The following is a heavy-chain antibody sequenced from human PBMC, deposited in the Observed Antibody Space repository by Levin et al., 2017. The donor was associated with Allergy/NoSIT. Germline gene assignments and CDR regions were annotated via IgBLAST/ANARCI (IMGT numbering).Heavy chain of an antibody. CDR2: INSDGSTT. V-gene: IGHV3-74*01. CDR1: GFTFSSYW. D-gene: IGHD3-3*01. CDR3: ARDPTIFGVVIKSFPPHGWFHP. J-gene: IGHJ5*02. Sequence: PGGSLRLSCAASGFTFSSYWMHWVRQAPGKGLVWVSRINSDGSTTTYADSVKGRFTISRDNARNTLYLQMNSLRAEDTAVYYCARDPTIFGVVIKSFPPHGWFHPWGQGTLVTVSS.